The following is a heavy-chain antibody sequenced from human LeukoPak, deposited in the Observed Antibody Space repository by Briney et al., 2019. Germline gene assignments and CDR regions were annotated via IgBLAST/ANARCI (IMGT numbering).Heavy chain of an antibody. CDR1: GFTFSDYY. V-gene: IGHV3-11*01. D-gene: IGHD1-26*01. J-gene: IGHJ5*02. CDR3: ARASGSISRSVWFEP. CDR2: ISSSGSTI. Sequence: WGTLGFSCAASGFTFSDYYMSWIRQAPGKGLEWGSYISSSGSTIYYADSVKGRFTISRDNAKNSLYLQMNTLRAEDRAVYYCARASGSISRSVWFEPWGQGTLVTVSS.